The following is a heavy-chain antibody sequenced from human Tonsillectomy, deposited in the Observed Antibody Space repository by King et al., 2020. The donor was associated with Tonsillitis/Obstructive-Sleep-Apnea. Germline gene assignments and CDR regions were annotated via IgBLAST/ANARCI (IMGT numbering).Heavy chain of an antibody. D-gene: IGHD5-24*01. CDR1: GGSFSAYY. CDR2: INDSGGT. J-gene: IGHJ6*02. CDR3: AGGSYNYNGMDV. Sequence: VQLQQWGAGLLKPSETLSLTCAVYGGSFSAYYWSWIRQPPGKGLEWIGEINDSGGTNYNPSLKSRVTISVDTSKNQFSLNLRFVTAADTAVYYCAGGSYNYNGMDVWGQGTTVTVSS. V-gene: IGHV4-34*01.